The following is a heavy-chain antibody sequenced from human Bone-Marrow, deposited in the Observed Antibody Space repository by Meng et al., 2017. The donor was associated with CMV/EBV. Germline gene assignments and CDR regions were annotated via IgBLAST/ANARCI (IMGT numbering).Heavy chain of an antibody. Sequence: SETLSLTCTVSGYSISSGYYWGWIRQPPGKGLEWIGSIYHSGSTYYNPSLKSRVTISVDTSKNQLSLKLSSVTAEDTAVYYCARGKYGDYLSTYFDYWGQGTLVTVSS. CDR1: GYSISSGYY. J-gene: IGHJ4*02. CDR2: IYHSGST. D-gene: IGHD4-17*01. CDR3: ARGKYGDYLSTYFDY. V-gene: IGHV4-38-2*02.